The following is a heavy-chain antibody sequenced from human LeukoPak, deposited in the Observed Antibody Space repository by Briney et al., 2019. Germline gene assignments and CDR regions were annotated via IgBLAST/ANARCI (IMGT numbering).Heavy chain of an antibody. CDR1: GFTVSSNY. V-gene: IGHV3-66*01. CDR3: ARDSYYDRSVDY. CDR2: IHSGGST. Sequence: PGGSLRLSCAASGFTVSSNYMSWVRQAPGKGLEWVSVIHSGGSTYYADSVKGRFTIPRDNSKNTLYLQMNSLRAEDTAVYYCARDSYYDRSVDYWGQGTLVTVSS. J-gene: IGHJ4*02. D-gene: IGHD3-22*01.